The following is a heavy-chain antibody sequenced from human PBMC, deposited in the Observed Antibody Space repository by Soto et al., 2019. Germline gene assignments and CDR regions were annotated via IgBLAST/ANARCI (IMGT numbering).Heavy chain of an antibody. CDR3: ARYANSSYSGMDV. J-gene: IGHJ6*02. CDR1: GYVVTSGYY. CDR2: IYHSGST. D-gene: IGHD2-8*01. Sequence: SETLSLTCAVAGYVVTSGYYWGWVRQAPGKGLEWIGNIYHSGSTYYNPSLKNRVTISIDTFKNQFSLRLSSVTAADPAVYFCARYANSSYSGMDVWGQGTTVTVSS. V-gene: IGHV4-38-2*01.